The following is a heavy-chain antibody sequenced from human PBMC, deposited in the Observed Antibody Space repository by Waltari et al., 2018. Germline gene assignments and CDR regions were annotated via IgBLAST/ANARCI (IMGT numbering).Heavy chain of an antibody. D-gene: IGHD3-3*01. CDR2: FDPEDGET. V-gene: IGHV1-24*01. CDR1: GYTLTELS. CDR3: ATVAIFGVVIPSGDAFDI. Sequence: QVQLVQSGAEVKKPGASVKVSCKVSGYTLTELSMHWVRQAPGKGLEWMGGFDPEDGETIYAQKFQGRVTMTEDTSTDTAYMELSSLRSEDTAVYYCATVAIFGVVIPSGDAFDIWGQGTMVTVSS. J-gene: IGHJ3*02.